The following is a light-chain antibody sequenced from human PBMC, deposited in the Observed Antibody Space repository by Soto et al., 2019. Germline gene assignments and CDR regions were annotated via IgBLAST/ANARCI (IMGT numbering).Light chain of an antibody. CDR2: DVS. CDR3: SSYTSSSPYV. Sequence: SAITQPASVSGSPGQSITISCTGTSSDIGGYDYVSWYQQHPGKAPKLIIYDVSNRPSGVSNRFTGSKSGNTASLTISGLQAEDEADYYCSSYTSSSPYVFGTGT. J-gene: IGLJ1*01. CDR1: SSDIGGYDY. V-gene: IGLV2-14*01.